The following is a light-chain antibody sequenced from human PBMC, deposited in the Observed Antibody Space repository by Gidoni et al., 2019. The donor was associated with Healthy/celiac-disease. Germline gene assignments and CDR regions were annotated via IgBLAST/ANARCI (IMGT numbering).Light chain of an antibody. CDR2: GAS. CDR3: QQYNNWPGRS. CDR1: QSVSSN. J-gene: IGKJ2*03. Sequence: EIVMTQSPATLSVSPGERATLSCRASQSVSSNLAWYQQKPGQAPSLLIYGASTRATGIPARFSGSGSGTEFTLTISSLQSEDFAVYYCQQYNNWPGRSFGQGTKLEIK. V-gene: IGKV3-15*01.